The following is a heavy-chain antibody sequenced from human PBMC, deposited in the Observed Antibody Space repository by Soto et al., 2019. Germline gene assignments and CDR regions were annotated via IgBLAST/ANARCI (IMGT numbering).Heavy chain of an antibody. V-gene: IGHV1-8*01. CDR2: MNPNSGNT. CDR3: AIDAPVGYCSSTSCYDWFAP. Sequence: ASVKVSCKASGYTFTSYDINWVRQATGQGLEWMGWMNPNSGNTGYAQKFQGRVTMTRNTSISTAYMELSSLRSEDTAVYYRAIDAPVGYCSSTSCYDWFAPCGQRSLVTVSS. CDR1: GYTFTSYD. J-gene: IGHJ5*02. D-gene: IGHD2-2*01.